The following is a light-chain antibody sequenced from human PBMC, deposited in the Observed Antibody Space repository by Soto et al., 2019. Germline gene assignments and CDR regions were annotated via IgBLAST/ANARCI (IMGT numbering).Light chain of an antibody. Sequence: EIVMTQSPATLSVSPGERATLSCRARQSVNSNLAWYRQKPGQAPRLLISDASTRATGVPARFSGSGSGTEFTLILSSLQSEDSGIYYCQQYNFWPPLTVGGGTKVEIK. CDR2: DAS. CDR3: QQYNFWPPLT. V-gene: IGKV3-15*01. J-gene: IGKJ4*01. CDR1: QSVNSN.